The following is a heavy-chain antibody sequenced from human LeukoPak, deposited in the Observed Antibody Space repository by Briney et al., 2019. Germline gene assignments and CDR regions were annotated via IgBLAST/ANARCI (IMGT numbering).Heavy chain of an antibody. CDR1: GFTFSSYS. J-gene: IGHJ4*02. V-gene: IGHV3-21*01. CDR3: ARGGKYCSSTSCPFDY. Sequence: KPGGSLRLSCAASGFTFSSYSMNWDRQAPGKGLEWVSSISSSSSYIYYADSVKGRFTISRDNAKNSLYLQMNSLRAEDTAVYYCARGGKYCSSTSCPFDYWGQGTLVTVSS. D-gene: IGHD2-2*01. CDR2: ISSSSSYI.